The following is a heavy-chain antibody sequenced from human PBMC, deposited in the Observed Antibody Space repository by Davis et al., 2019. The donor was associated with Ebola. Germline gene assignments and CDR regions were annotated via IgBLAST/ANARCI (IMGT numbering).Heavy chain of an antibody. J-gene: IGHJ1*01. D-gene: IGHD4-17*01. CDR3: ASPGDYVRYFQH. CDR1: GGSFSGFY. V-gene: IGHV4-34*01. CDR2: INQSGST. Sequence: SETLSLTCAVYGGSFSGFYWSWIRQPPGKGLEWIGEINQSGSTNYNPSLESRVTISVDTSKRQFSLKVSSVTAADTAVYYCASPGDYVRYFQHWGQGTLVTVSS.